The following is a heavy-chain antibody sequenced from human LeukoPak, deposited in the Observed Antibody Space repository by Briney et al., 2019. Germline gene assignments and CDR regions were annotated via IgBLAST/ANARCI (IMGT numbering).Heavy chain of an antibody. V-gene: IGHV3-23*01. D-gene: IGHD1-26*01. CDR3: ARISVGARGYYYYYYGMDV. Sequence: GGSLRLPCAGSGFIFSKFGMIWVRQAPGKGLEWVSGISGSGSSTYYADSVKGRFTISRDNAKNTLYLQMNSLRAEDTAVYYCARISVGARGYYYYYYGMDVWGQGTTVTVSS. J-gene: IGHJ6*02. CDR2: ISGSGSST. CDR1: GFIFSKFG.